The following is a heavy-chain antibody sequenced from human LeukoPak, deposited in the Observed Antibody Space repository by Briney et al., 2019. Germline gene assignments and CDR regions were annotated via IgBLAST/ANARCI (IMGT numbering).Heavy chain of an antibody. CDR1: GGSISSYY. D-gene: IGHD6-13*01. Sequence: SETLSLTCTVSGGSISSYYWSWIRQPPGKGLEWIGYIYYSGSTNYNPSLKSRVTISVDTSKNQFSLKLSSVTAADTAVYYCARDSQSWSWYAGGDYWGQGTLVTVSS. CDR3: ARDSQSWSWYAGGDY. J-gene: IGHJ4*02. V-gene: IGHV4-59*01. CDR2: IYYSGST.